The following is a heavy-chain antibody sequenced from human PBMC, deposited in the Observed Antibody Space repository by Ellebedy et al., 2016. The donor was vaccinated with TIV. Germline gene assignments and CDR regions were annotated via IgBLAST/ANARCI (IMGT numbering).Heavy chain of an antibody. CDR3: VRGGGSYFLAAFDI. V-gene: IGHV3-7*01. J-gene: IGHJ3*02. Sequence: GESLKISCAASGFIFSDYWMTWVRQAPGRGLEWVANIKRDGSEKSYVDSVKGRFTISRDNAKNSLYLQLNSLRAEDTAIYYCVRGGGSYFLAAFDIWGQGTLVTVSS. CDR1: GFIFSDYW. D-gene: IGHD3-10*01. CDR2: IKRDGSEK.